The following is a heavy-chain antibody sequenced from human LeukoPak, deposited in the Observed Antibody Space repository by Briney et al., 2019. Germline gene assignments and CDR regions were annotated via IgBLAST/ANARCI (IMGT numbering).Heavy chain of an antibody. D-gene: IGHD6-19*01. CDR2: ISGTSNTI. Sequence: GGSLRLSCVGSGFTFSSYSVNWVRQAPGKGLEWVSYISGTSNTIYYDDSVKGRFTVSRDNAKNSLYLQMNNLRAEDTAIYYCARDLGSYSSGWYMGFDYWGQGTLVTVSS. CDR1: GFTFSSYS. CDR3: ARDLGSYSSGWYMGFDY. V-gene: IGHV3-48*01. J-gene: IGHJ4*02.